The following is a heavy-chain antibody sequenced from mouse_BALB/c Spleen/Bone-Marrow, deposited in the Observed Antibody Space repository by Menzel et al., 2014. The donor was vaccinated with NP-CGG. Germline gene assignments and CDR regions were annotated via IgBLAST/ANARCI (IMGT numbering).Heavy chain of an antibody. V-gene: IGHV14-3*02. CDR1: GFNIKDTY. CDR2: IDPANGNT. Sequence: VQLQQSGAELVKPGASVKLSCTASGFNIKDTYMHWVKQRPEQGLEWIGRIDPANGNTKYDPKFQGKATITADTSSNTAYLQLFSPTSEDTAVYYCARTPRATFYFDYWGQGTTLTVSS. CDR3: ARTPRATFYFDY. J-gene: IGHJ2*01. D-gene: IGHD3-1*01.